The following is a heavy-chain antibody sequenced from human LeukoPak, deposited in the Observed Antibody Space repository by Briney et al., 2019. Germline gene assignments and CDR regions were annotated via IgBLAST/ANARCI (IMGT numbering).Heavy chain of an antibody. D-gene: IGHD6-13*01. CDR1: GFTFSSYE. V-gene: IGHV3-21*01. J-gene: IGHJ5*02. CDR2: ISSSSSYI. CDR3: ARDSSSWPNWFDP. Sequence: PGGSLRLSCAASGFTFSSYEMNWVRQAPGKGLEWVSSISSSSSYIYYADSVKGRFTISRDNAKNSLYLQMNSLRAEDTAVYYCARDSSSWPNWFDPWGQGTLVTVSS.